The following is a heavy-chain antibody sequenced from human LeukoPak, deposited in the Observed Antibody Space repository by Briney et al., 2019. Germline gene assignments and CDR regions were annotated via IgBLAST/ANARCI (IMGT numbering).Heavy chain of an antibody. CDR1: GGPFSGYF. CDR2: IHNSRTT. J-gene: IGHJ4*02. CDR3: ARRYYYNLGSFPFDF. Sequence: SETLSLTCAVSGGPFSGYFWSWIRQSSGKGLEWIGEIHNSRTTNYNPSLNSRVTISEDTSTTQFYLNLSSVTAADTAVYYCARRYYYNLGSFPFDFWGQGTLVTVSS. V-gene: IGHV4-34*01. D-gene: IGHD3-10*01.